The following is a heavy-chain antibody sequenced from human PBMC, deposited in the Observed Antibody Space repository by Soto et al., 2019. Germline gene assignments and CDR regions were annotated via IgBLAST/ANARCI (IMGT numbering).Heavy chain of an antibody. D-gene: IGHD3-10*01. CDR3: ARGITYYYGSGSYGPYYYYMDV. V-gene: IGHV4-59*12. Sequence: NPSETLSLTCTVSGGSISSYYWSWIRQPPGKGLEWIGYIYYSGSTYYNPSLKSRVTISVDTSKNQFSLKLSSVTAADTAVYYCARGITYYYGSGSYGPYYYYMDVWGKGTTVTVSS. J-gene: IGHJ6*03. CDR1: GGSISSYY. CDR2: IYYSGST.